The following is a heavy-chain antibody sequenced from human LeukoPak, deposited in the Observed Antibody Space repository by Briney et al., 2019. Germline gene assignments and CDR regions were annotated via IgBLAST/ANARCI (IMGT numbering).Heavy chain of an antibody. Sequence: GGSLRLSCAASGFTFSSYGMHWVRQAPGKGLEWVAFIRYDGSNKYYADSVKGRFTISRDNSKNTLYLQMNSLRAEDTAVYYCAKDVAATPWFDSWGQGTLVTVSS. CDR2: IRYDGSNK. V-gene: IGHV3-30*02. CDR3: AKDVAATPWFDS. D-gene: IGHD1-26*01. CDR1: GFTFSSYG. J-gene: IGHJ5*01.